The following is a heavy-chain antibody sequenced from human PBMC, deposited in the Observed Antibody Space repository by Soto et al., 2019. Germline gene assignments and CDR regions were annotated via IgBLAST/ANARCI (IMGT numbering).Heavy chain of an antibody. CDR2: INPKSGDT. CDR1: GYTFTHYF. CDR3: ARVPGHKNSRGDF. Sequence: QVRLVQSGPEVRRPGASVTVSCKASGYTFTHYFIHWVRRAPGQGLEWMGYINPKSGDTHYSQTFRGRVSMTVDTSTDTANVGLSSLKSDDTAVYFCARVPGHKNSRGDFWGQGTPITVSS. D-gene: IGHD3-10*01. J-gene: IGHJ4*02. V-gene: IGHV1-2*02.